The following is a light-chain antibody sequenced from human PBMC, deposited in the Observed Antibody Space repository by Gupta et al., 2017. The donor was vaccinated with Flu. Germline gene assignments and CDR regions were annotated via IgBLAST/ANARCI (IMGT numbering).Light chain of an antibody. CDR2: ESS. CDR3: QQRSNCPWT. CDR1: QSVTRY. J-gene: IGKJ4*01. V-gene: IGKV3-11*01. Sequence: LVLTQPPATLSLSPGERATLSCRASQSVTRYLAWYQQKPGQAPRLLIYESSNRVTGIPDRFSGSGSGTDFTLTISSLEPEDFAVYYCQQRSNCPWTFGRGTKVEIK.